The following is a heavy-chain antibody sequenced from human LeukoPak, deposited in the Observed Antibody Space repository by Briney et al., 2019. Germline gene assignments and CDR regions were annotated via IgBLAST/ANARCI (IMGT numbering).Heavy chain of an antibody. CDR1: GYTFTSYY. CDR3: ARVISGSYRYFDN. D-gene: IGHD1-26*01. CDR2: INPSGGST. V-gene: IGHV1-46*01. J-gene: IGHJ4*02. Sequence: GASVMVSCKASGYTFTSYYMHWVRQAPGQGLEWMGIINPSGGSTSYSQKFQGRVTMTRDMSTSTVYMELSSLRSEDTAVYYCARVISGSYRYFDNWGQGTLVTVSS.